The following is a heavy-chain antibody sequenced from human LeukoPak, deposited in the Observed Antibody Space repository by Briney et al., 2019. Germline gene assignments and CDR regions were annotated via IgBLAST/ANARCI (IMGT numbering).Heavy chain of an antibody. J-gene: IGHJ5*02. V-gene: IGHV4-34*01. CDR2: INHSGST. Sequence: PSETLSLTCAVYGGSFSGYYWSWIRQPPGKGLEWIGEINHSGSTNYNPSLKSRVTISVDTSKNQFSLKLSSVTAADTAVYYCARGGILTGYYKYNWFDPWGRGTLVTVSS. CDR1: GGSFSGYY. CDR3: ARGGILTGYYKYNWFDP. D-gene: IGHD3-9*01.